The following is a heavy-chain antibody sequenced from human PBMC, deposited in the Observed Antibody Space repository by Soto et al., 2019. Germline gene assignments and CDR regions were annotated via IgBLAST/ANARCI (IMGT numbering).Heavy chain of an antibody. D-gene: IGHD2-21*01. Sequence: EVQLVESGGDLVQPGGSLRLSCAASGFTFSNYDMHWVRQATGKGLEWVSTISTAGNTYSPGSVKGRFTISRENAKNSLYLQMNSLTVDDTAVYYCARGRDSGLYYFDYWGQGTLVTVSS. V-gene: IGHV3-13*01. J-gene: IGHJ4*02. CDR1: GFTFSNYD. CDR3: ARGRDSGLYYFDY. CDR2: ISTAGNT.